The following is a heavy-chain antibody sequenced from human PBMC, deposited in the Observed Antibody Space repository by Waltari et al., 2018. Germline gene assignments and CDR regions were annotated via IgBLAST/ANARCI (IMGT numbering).Heavy chain of an antibody. CDR1: GFTVRTNH. V-gene: IGHV3-66*02. CDR3: ARARDEDTAMVYFDH. Sequence: EVQLVESGGGSVHPGGSLRLSCAASGFTVRTNHMSWVRQAPGRGLEWVSLIYDAGSTYYPDYVRGRFTISRDNSKNTVHLQMNSLRVEDTAIYYCARARDEDTAMVYFDHWGQGTLVSVSS. J-gene: IGHJ4*02. D-gene: IGHD5-18*01. CDR2: IYDAGST.